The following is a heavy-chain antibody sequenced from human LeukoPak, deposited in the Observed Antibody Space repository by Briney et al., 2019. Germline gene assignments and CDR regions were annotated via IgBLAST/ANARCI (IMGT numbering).Heavy chain of an antibody. Sequence: PGGSLRLSCAASGFTFSSYGMHWVRQAPGKGLEWVAVIWYDGSNKYYADSVKGRFTISRDNSKNTLYLQMNSLRAEDTAVYYCARVRREQWLAYFDYWGQGTLVTVSS. D-gene: IGHD6-19*01. V-gene: IGHV3-33*01. CDR1: GFTFSSYG. CDR3: ARVRREQWLAYFDY. J-gene: IGHJ4*02. CDR2: IWYDGSNK.